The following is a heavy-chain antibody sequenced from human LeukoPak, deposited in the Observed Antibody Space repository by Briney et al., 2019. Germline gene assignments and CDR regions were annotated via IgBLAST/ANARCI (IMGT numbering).Heavy chain of an antibody. V-gene: IGHV1-3*01. CDR1: GYTFTSYA. D-gene: IGHD3-10*01. J-gene: IGHJ4*02. Sequence: VASVTVSCKASGYTFTSYAMHWVRQAPGQRLEWMGWINAGNGNTKYSQKSQGRVTITRDTSASTAYMELSSLRSEDTAVYYCAREESDIYGSGSYPNYWGQGTLVTVSS. CDR3: AREESDIYGSGSYPNY. CDR2: INAGNGNT.